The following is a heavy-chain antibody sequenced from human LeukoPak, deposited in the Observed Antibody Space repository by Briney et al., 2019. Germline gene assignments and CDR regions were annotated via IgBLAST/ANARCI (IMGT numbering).Heavy chain of an antibody. CDR1: GFTFSSYA. V-gene: IGHV3-30-3*01. J-gene: IGHJ5*02. CDR3: ARGGGSGWYNWFDR. Sequence: GGSLRLSCAASGFTFSSYAMHWVRQAPGKGLEWVAGIKNDGSNKNYADSVKGRFTISRDNAKNTLYLQMNSLRAEDTAVYYCARGGGSGWYNWFDRWGQATLATVSS. D-gene: IGHD6-19*01. CDR2: IKNDGSNK.